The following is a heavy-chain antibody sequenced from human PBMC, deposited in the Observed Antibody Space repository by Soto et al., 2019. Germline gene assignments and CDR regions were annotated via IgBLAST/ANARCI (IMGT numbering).Heavy chain of an antibody. V-gene: IGHV3-23*01. CDR1: GFTFSSYA. CDR2: ISGSDNST. J-gene: IGHJ6*02. CDR3: DPMGV. Sequence: VQLLESGGVLVQPGGSLRLSSSASGFTFSSYAMSWVRQAPGKGLEWVSAISGSDNSTYYADSVKGRFTISRDNYKNTLYLKMICLSADDTTVYDYDPMGVWGQGTTVTVSS.